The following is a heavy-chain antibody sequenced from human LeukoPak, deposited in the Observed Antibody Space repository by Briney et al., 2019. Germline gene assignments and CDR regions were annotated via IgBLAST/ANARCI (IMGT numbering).Heavy chain of an antibody. J-gene: IGHJ4*02. CDR1: GFIFTSYV. V-gene: IGHV3-30*18. Sequence: GGSLRLSCTASGFIFTSYVMHWVRQVPGKVLEWVTGISYDGSDKWYEDSVKGRFTISRDNSKNTVYLQMNSLRAEDTAVYFCAKVHLPNWGTGYFDYWGQGTLVTVSS. CDR2: ISYDGSDK. D-gene: IGHD7-27*01. CDR3: AKVHLPNWGTGYFDY.